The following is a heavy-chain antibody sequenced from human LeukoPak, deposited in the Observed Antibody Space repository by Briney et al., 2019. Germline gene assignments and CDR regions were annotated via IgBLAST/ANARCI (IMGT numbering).Heavy chain of an antibody. CDR2: ISGSGGTT. CDR3: AKGATGGFGMDV. D-gene: IGHD3-16*01. V-gene: IGHV3-23*01. Sequence: GGSLRLSCAASGFTFSTYAVHWVRQAPGKGLEWVSGISGSGGTTYYADSVKGLFTISRDNAKNTLYLQMNSLTAEDTAVYYCAKGATGGFGMDVWGQGTTVTVSS. J-gene: IGHJ6*02. CDR1: GFTFSTYA.